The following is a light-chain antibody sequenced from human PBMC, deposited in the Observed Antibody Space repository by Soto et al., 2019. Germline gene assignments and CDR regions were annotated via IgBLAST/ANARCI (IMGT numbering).Light chain of an antibody. V-gene: IGKV3-15*01. CDR3: QKYDKWPLT. J-gene: IGKJ4*01. CDR1: QSVSSD. CDR2: ATS. Sequence: EIVMTQSPATLSVSPAERATLSCRASQSVSSDLAWYQQKPGQAPRLLIYATSTRATGIPARFSGSGSGTEFTLTISSLQSEDFAVYFCQKYDKWPLTFGGGTKVDIK.